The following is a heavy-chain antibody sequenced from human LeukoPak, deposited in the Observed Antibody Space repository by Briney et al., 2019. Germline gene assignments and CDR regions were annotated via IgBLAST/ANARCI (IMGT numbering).Heavy chain of an antibody. Sequence: GGSLRLSCAASGFSFSIYGMHWVRQAPGKGLEWVAIIWCDGSDNYYADSVKGRFTISRHNSKNTLYLQMNSLRAEDTAVYYWAKPQGSCGLFLIDYWGQGTLVTVAS. D-gene: IGHD2-21*01. CDR3: AKPQGSCGLFLIDY. CDR1: GFSFSIYG. V-gene: IGHV3-33*06. CDR2: IWCDGSDN. J-gene: IGHJ4*02.